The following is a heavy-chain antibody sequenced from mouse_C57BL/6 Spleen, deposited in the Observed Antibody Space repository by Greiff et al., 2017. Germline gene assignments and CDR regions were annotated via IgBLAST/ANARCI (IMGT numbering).Heavy chain of an antibody. CDR3: ASDGYSGY. D-gene: IGHD2-3*01. J-gene: IGHJ2*01. CDR2: IDPSDSYT. Sequence: QVQLQQPGAELVKPGASVKLSCKASGYTFTSYWMQWVKQRPGQGLEWIGEIDPSDSYTNYNQKFKGKATLTVDTSSSTAYMQLSSLTSEDSAVYYCASDGYSGYWGQGTTRTVSS. CDR1: GYTFTSYW. V-gene: IGHV1-50*01.